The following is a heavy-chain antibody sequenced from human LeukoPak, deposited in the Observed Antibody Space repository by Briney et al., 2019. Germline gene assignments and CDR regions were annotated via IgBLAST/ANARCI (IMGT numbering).Heavy chain of an antibody. D-gene: IGHD3-10*01. CDR2: ISPSAGST. V-gene: IGHV1-46*01. CDR1: GYTSTSYY. Sequence: ASVKVSCKASGYTSTSYYIHWVRQAPGQGLEWLGIISPSAGSTSYAQKFQGRVTMTRDTSTNTVYMELSSLRSEDTAVYYCARPGDYYGSSGWFDSWGQGTLVTVSS. J-gene: IGHJ5*01. CDR3: ARPGDYYGSSGWFDS.